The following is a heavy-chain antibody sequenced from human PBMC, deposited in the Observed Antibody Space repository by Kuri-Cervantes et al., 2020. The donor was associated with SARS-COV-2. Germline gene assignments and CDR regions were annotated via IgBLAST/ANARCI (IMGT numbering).Heavy chain of an antibody. D-gene: IGHD4-17*01. CDR1: GFTFSSYS. Sequence: GGSLRLSCAPSGFTFSSYSMNWVRQAPGKGLEWVGFIRSKAYGGTTEYAASVKGRFTISRDDSKSIAYLQMNSLKTEDTAVYYCAKDRVYGDYQYFDYWGQGTLVTVSS. V-gene: IGHV3-49*04. J-gene: IGHJ4*02. CDR3: AKDRVYGDYQYFDY. CDR2: IRSKAYGGTT.